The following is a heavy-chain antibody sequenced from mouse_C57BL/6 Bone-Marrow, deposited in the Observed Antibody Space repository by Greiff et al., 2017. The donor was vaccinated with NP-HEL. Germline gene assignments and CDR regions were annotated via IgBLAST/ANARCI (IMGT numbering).Heavy chain of an antibody. J-gene: IGHJ3*01. D-gene: IGHD2-4*01. CDR1: GYSITSGYY. CDR3: ARDGRLPWFAY. CDR2: ISYDGSN. V-gene: IGHV3-6*01. Sequence: VQLQQSGPGLVKPSQSLSLTCSVTGYSITSGYYWNWIRQFPGNKLEWMGYISYDGSNNYNPSLKNRISITRDTSKNQFFLKLNSVTTEDTATYYCARDGRLPWFAYWGQGTLVTVSA.